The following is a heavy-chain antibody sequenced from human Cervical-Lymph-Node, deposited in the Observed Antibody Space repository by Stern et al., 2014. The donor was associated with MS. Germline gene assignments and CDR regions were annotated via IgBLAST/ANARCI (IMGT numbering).Heavy chain of an antibody. V-gene: IGHV1-69*01. CDR1: GGTFNTNV. Sequence: VQLVESGAEVKKPGSSVKVSCKASGGTFNTNVISWVRQAPGQGLEWMGGIIPIFGTALYAQKFQGRVTITANESTRAFYMELSSLRSEDTAVYYGARAAYSTSSYNYWGQGTLVIVSS. D-gene: IGHD6-6*01. CDR2: IIPIFGTA. CDR3: ARAAYSTSSYNY. J-gene: IGHJ4*02.